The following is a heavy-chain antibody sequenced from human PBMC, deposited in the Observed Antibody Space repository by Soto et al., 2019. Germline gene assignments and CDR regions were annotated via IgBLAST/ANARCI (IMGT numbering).Heavy chain of an antibody. CDR3: AKGDRSSGLDP. CDR1: GFTFSSYM. D-gene: IGHD6-6*01. V-gene: IGHV3-23*01. Sequence: GGSLRLSCAASGFTFSSYMMTWVRQAPGKGLEYVSGISASGYTTYYADSVKGRFSISRDNSKNTLYLQMNSLRGEDTAVYYCAKGDRSSGLDPWGQGTLVTVSS. CDR2: ISASGYTT. J-gene: IGHJ5*02.